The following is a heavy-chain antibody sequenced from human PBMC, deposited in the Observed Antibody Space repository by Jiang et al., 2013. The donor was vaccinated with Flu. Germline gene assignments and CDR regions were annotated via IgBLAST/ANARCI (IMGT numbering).Heavy chain of an antibody. Sequence: VQLLESGGGLVQPGGSLKLSCAASGFTFSGSAMHWVRQASGKGLEWVGRIRSKANSYATAYAASVKGRFTISRDDSKNTAYLQMNSLKTEDTAVYYCTSPGEYYYYGMDVWGQGTTVTVSS. V-gene: IGHV3-73*01. J-gene: IGHJ6*02. CDR2: IRSKANSYAT. CDR1: GFTFSGSA. D-gene: IGHD4-17*01. CDR3: TSPGEYYYYGMDV.